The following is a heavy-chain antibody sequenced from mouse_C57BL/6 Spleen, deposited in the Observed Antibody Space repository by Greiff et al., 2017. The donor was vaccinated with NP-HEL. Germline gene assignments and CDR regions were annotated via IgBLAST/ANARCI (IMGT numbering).Heavy chain of an antibody. V-gene: IGHV1-72*01. CDR3: AREVYYDYDEDYAMDY. D-gene: IGHD2-4*01. Sequence: VKLQQPGAELVKPGASVKLSCKASGYTFTSYWMHWVKQRPGRGLEWIGRIDPNSGGTKYNEKFKSKATLTVDKPSSTAYMQLSSLTSEDSAVYYCAREVYYDYDEDYAMDYWGQGTSVTVSS. CDR1: GYTFTSYW. CDR2: IDPNSGGT. J-gene: IGHJ4*01.